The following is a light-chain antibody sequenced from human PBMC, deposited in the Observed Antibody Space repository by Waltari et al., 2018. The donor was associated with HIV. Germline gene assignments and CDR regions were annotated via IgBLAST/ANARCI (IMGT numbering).Light chain of an antibody. CDR2: AVN. CDR3: YSYAGSYTSV. V-gene: IGLV2-11*01. Sequence: QSALTQPRSVSGSPGQPVTISCTGTSSDVGGYNYVSWYQQHPGKAPKLMIYAVNKRPSGVPDRFAGSKSGNTASLTISGLQTEDEADYYCYSYAGSYTSVFGTGTTVTVL. J-gene: IGLJ1*01. CDR1: SSDVGGYNY.